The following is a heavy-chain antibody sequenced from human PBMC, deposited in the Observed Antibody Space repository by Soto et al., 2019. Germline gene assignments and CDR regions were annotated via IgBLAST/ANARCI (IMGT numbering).Heavy chain of an antibody. CDR1: GYTFTSYG. CDR2: ISAYNGNT. D-gene: IGHD3-10*01. J-gene: IGHJ5*02. CDR3: SRDPLNVLLWFGGANWFDP. Sequence: QVQLVQSGAEVKKPGASVKVSCKASGYTFTSYGISWVRQAPGQGLEWMGWISAYNGNTNYAQKPHGRISMTTETSTSTAYMELRSLRSDDTAVYYCSRDPLNVLLWFGGANWFDPWGQGTLVTVSS. V-gene: IGHV1-18*01.